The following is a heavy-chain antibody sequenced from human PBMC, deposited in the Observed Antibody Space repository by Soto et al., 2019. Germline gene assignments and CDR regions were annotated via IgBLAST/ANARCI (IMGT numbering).Heavy chain of an antibody. D-gene: IGHD2-2*01. CDR1: GFTFSNAW. Sequence: PGGSLRLSCAASGFTFSNAWMNWVRQAPGKGLEWVGRIKSKTDGGTTDYAAPVKGRFTISRDDSKNTLYLQMNSLKTEDTAVYYCTTGIIVDIVVVPAALRTTASYYYGMDVWGQGTTVTVSS. V-gene: IGHV3-15*07. CDR2: IKSKTDGGTT. CDR3: TTGIIVDIVVVPAALRTTASYYYGMDV. J-gene: IGHJ6*02.